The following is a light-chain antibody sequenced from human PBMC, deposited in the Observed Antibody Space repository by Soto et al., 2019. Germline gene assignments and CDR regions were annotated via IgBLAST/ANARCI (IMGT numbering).Light chain of an antibody. J-gene: IGLJ2*01. CDR2: DVS. V-gene: IGLV2-14*01. Sequence: QSALTQPPSASGSPGQSVTISCTGTSSDVGGYNYVSWYQQHPGKAPKLLIYDVSNRPSGISNRFSGSKSGDTASLTISGLQAEDEADYYCSSYTSTSARVVFGGGTKVTVL. CDR1: SSDVGGYNY. CDR3: SSYTSTSARVV.